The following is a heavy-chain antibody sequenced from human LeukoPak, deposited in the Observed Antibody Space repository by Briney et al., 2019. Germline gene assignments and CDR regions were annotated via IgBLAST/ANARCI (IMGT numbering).Heavy chain of an antibody. CDR1: GGSISSSSYY. D-gene: IGHD3-22*01. CDR2: IYYSGST. V-gene: IGHV4-39*01. CDR3: ARAEIYDSSGYSR. J-gene: IGHJ4*02. Sequence: SQTLSLTCAVSGGSISSSSYYWGWIRQPPGKGLEWIGSIYYSGSTYYNPSLKSRVTISVDTSKNQFSLKLSSVTAADTAVYYCARAEIYDSSGYSRWGQGTLVTVSS.